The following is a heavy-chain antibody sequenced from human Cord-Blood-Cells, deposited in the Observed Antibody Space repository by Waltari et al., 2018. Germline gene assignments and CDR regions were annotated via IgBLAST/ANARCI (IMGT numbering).Heavy chain of an antibody. V-gene: IGHV1-8*01. Sequence: QVQLVQSGAEVKKPGASVKVSCKASGYTLTSYDINWLRQAPGQGLEWMGWMNPNSGNTGYAQKFQGRVTMTRNTSISTAYMELSSLRSEDTAVYYCASWGIAAAGTYFLDYWGQGTLVTVSS. D-gene: IGHD6-13*01. CDR3: ASWGIAAAGTYFLDY. J-gene: IGHJ4*02. CDR1: GYTLTSYD. CDR2: MNPNSGNT.